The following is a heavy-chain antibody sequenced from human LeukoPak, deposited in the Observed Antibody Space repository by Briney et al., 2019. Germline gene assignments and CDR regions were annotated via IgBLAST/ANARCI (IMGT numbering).Heavy chain of an antibody. V-gene: IGHV6-1*01. J-gene: IGHJ4*02. D-gene: IGHD3-10*01. CDR3: ARGELDYYGSGSYYRVFDY. CDR1: GDSVSSNSAA. Sequence: SQTLSLTCAISGDSVSSNSAAWNWIRQSPSRGLEWLGRTYYRSKWYNDYAVSVKSRITINPDTSKNQFSLQLNSVTPEDTAVYYCARGELDYYGSGSYYRVFDYWGQGTLVTVSS. CDR2: TYYRSKWYN.